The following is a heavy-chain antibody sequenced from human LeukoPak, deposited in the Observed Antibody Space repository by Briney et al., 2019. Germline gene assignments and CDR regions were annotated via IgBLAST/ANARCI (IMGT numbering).Heavy chain of an antibody. CDR1: GGTFSSYA. D-gene: IGHD6-6*01. V-gene: IGHV1-69*13. CDR3: ASGSSSHDAFDI. CDR2: IIPIFGTA. Sequence: SVKVSCKASGGTFSSYAISWVRQAPGQGLEWMGGIIPIFGTANYAQKFQGRVTITADESTSTAYMELSSLRSEDTAEYYCASGSSSHDAFDIWGQGTMVTVSS. J-gene: IGHJ3*02.